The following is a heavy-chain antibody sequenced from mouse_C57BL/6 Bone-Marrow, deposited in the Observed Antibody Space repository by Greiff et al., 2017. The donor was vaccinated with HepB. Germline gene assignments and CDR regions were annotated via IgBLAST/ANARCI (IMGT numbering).Heavy chain of an antibody. Sequence: EVQRVESGGDLVKPGGSLKLSCAASGFTFSSYGMSWVRQTPDKRLEWVATISSGGSYTYSPDSVKGRFTISRDNAKNTLYLQMSSLKSEDTAMYYCARRAYYGNYNFDYWGQGTTLTVSS. J-gene: IGHJ2*01. D-gene: IGHD2-10*01. V-gene: IGHV5-6*01. CDR3: ARRAYYGNYNFDY. CDR2: ISSGGSYT. CDR1: GFTFSSYG.